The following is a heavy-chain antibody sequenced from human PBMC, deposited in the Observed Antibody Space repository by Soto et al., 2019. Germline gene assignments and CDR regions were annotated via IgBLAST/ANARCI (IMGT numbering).Heavy chain of an antibody. V-gene: IGHV4-31*03. CDR3: ARDLHQLLWFGELTAWFDP. D-gene: IGHD3-10*01. CDR1: GGSISSGGYY. CDR2: IYYSGST. J-gene: IGHJ5*02. Sequence: PSETLSLTCTVSGGSISSGGYYWSWIRQHPGKGLEWIGYIYYSGSTYYNPSLKSRVTISVDTSKNQFSLKLSSVTAADTAVYYCARDLHQLLWFGELTAWFDPWGQGTLVIVSS.